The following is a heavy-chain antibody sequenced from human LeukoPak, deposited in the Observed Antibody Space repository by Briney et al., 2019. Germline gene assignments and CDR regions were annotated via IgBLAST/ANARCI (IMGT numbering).Heavy chain of an antibody. V-gene: IGHV1-18*01. CDR1: GYTFTSYG. CDR3: ARERVRWGSGSHWYFDL. Sequence: ASVKVSCKASGYTFTSYGISWVRQAPGQGLEWMGWISAYNGNTNYAQKLQGRVTMTTDTSTSTAYMELRSLRSDDTAVYYCARERVRWGSGSHWYFDLWGRGTLVTVSS. D-gene: IGHD6-13*01. J-gene: IGHJ2*01. CDR2: ISAYNGNT.